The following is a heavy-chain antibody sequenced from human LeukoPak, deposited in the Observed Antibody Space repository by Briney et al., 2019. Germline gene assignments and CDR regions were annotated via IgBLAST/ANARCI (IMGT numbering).Heavy chain of an antibody. V-gene: IGHV4-34*01. J-gene: IGHJ5*02. CDR3: ARDTAPLAAAGTIDP. CDR1: GGSFSGYY. Sequence: SETLSLTCAVYGGSFSGYYWSWIRQPPGKGLEWIGEINHSGSTNYNPSLKSRVTISVDTSKNQFSLKLSSVTAADTAVYYCARDTAPLAAAGTIDPWGQGTLVTVSS. D-gene: IGHD6-13*01. CDR2: INHSGST.